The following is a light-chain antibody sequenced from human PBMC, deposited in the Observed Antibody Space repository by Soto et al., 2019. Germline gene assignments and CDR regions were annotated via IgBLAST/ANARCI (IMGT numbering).Light chain of an antibody. CDR3: SSYTSSSINYV. CDR1: SSDIGGYNY. V-gene: IGLV2-14*01. J-gene: IGLJ1*01. Sequence: QSVLTQPASVSGSPGQSITISCTGTSSDIGGYNYVSWYQQHPGKAPKLMIYDVSNRPSGVSKRFSGSKSGNTASLTISGLQAEDEADYYCSSYTSSSINYVFGTGTKVTVL. CDR2: DVS.